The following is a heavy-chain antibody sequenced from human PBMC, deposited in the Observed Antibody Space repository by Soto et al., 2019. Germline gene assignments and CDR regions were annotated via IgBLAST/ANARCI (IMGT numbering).Heavy chain of an antibody. V-gene: IGHV3-23*01. Sequence: GGSLRLSCAVSGFTFSSYAMSWVRQAPGKGLEWVSAISGSGVSTYYADSVKGRFTISRDNSKNTLYLQMDSLRAEDTAVYYCAAGSQGRGWGQGTLVTVSS. J-gene: IGHJ4*02. D-gene: IGHD3-10*01. CDR2: ISGSGVST. CDR1: GFTFSSYA. CDR3: AAGSQGRG.